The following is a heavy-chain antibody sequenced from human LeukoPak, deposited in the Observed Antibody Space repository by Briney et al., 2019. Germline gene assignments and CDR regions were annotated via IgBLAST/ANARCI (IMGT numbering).Heavy chain of an antibody. J-gene: IGHJ4*02. CDR1: GYTFTSYY. CDR2: INPSGGST. V-gene: IGHV1-46*01. CDR3: ARGRLQRSYGSVRSRKYYFDY. Sequence: ASVKVSCKASGYTFTSYYMHWVRQAPGQGLEWMGIINPSGGSTSYAQKFQGRVTMTRDTSTSTVYMELSSLRAEDTAVYYCARGRLQRSYGSVRSRKYYFDYWGQGTLVTVSS. D-gene: IGHD3-10*01.